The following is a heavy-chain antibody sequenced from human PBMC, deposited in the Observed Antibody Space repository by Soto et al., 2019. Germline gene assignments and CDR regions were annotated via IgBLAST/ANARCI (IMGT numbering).Heavy chain of an antibody. J-gene: IGHJ1*01. CDR2: VSFDGTNK. D-gene: IGHD3-22*01. CDR1: GFTFSSHG. CDR3: ANGDSSGFEYFQS. V-gene: IGHV3-30*18. Sequence: QVQLVESGGGVVQPGMTLRLSCTASGFTFSSHGMHWVRHAPGKGLEWVAVVSFDGTNKNYADSVRGRFTISRDNSKNTLYLQMSSLRAEDTAVYYCANGDSSGFEYFQSWGQGTLVTVSS.